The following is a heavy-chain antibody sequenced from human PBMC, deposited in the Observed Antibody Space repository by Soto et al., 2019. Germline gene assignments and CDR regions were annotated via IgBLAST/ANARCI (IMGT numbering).Heavy chain of an antibody. D-gene: IGHD2-21*02. CDR2: ISADDGNR. Sequence: QVQLVQSGAEVKKPGASVKVSCKASGYTFTIYGISWVRQAPGQGLEWMGWISADDGNRNYAQSLQGRVTMDTDTSTSTVYIGLRGLRSDDTALFYCSGDMARGDSEGRYFEHWGQGTLVTVSS. V-gene: IGHV1-18*01. CDR3: SGDMARGDSEGRYFEH. CDR1: GYTFTIYG. J-gene: IGHJ4*02.